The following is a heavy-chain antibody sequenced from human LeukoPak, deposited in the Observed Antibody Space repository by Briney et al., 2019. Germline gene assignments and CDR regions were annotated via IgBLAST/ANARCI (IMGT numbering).Heavy chain of an antibody. CDR2: ISPSGDIT. D-gene: IGHD7-27*01. J-gene: IGHJ3*01. V-gene: IGHV3-23*01. CDR3: VRDLHWGGFDV. Sequence: GGSLRLSCAASGFTFSTYGMNWVRQAPGKGLEWVSGISPSGDITYYADSVMGRFSISRDNPKSTVSLQMSSLRAEDAALYYCVRDLHWGGFDVWGQGTMVTVSS. CDR1: GFTFSTYG.